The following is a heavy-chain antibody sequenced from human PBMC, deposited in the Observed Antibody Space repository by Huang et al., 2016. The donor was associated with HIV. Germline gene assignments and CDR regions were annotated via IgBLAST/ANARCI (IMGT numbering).Heavy chain of an antibody. J-gene: IGHJ4*02. Sequence: QVHLVQSGAEVKKPGASVKVSCKASGYTFTNYDINWVRQAPGRGVEWMGVMNPNTGNTGFAQSCQGRVTMTRKTSITTAYMELTSLTSEDTAVYYCARSAYGDLDYWGLGTLVIVSS. D-gene: IGHD4-17*01. CDR3: ARSAYGDLDY. CDR2: MNPNTGNT. CDR1: GYTFTNYD. V-gene: IGHV1-8*02.